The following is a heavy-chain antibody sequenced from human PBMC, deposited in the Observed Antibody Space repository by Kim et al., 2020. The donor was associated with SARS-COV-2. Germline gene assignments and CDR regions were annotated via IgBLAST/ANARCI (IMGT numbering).Heavy chain of an antibody. CDR3: TKDGERSSRWYAPYYYGLDV. Sequence: GRFTISRDNSKSKVYLQMNSLRPEDTAVYYCTKDGERSSRWYAPYYYGLDVWGQGTTVTVSS. V-gene: IGHV3-30*02. D-gene: IGHD6-13*01. J-gene: IGHJ6*02.